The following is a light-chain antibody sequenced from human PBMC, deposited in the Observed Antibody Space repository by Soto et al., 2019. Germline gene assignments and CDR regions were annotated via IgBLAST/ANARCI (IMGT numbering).Light chain of an antibody. Sequence: QSALTQPPSASASLGASVTLTCTLSSGYSNYKVDWYQQRPGKGPRFVMRVGTGGIVGSKGDGIPDRFSVLASGLNRFLTIKNIQEEDESDYHCGTDHGSGSNFVVVFGGGTQLTVL. CDR1: SGYSNYK. V-gene: IGLV9-49*01. J-gene: IGLJ2*01. CDR3: GTDHGSGSNFVVV. CDR2: VGTGGIVG.